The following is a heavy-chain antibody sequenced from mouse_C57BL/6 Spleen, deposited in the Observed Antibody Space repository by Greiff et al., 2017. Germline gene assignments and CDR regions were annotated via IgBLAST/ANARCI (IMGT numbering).Heavy chain of an antibody. CDR2: IDPRSGNT. CDR1: GYTFTSYG. V-gene: IGHV1-81*01. J-gene: IGHJ2*01. CDR3: ASARGSDEGYYFDY. Sequence: QVQLQQSGAELARPGASVKLSCKASGYTFTSYGISWVKQRTGQGLEWIGEIDPRSGNTYYNEKFKGKATLTADKSSSTAYMELRILTSEDSAVYFCASARGSDEGYYFDYWGQGTTLTVSS.